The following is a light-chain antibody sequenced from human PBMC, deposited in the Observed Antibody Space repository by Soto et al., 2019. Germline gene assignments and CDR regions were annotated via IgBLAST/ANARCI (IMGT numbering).Light chain of an antibody. CDR3: GRWDSRLSTYV. CDR2: DNN. V-gene: IGLV1-51*01. CDR1: SSNIGNDY. J-gene: IGLJ1*01. Sequence: QSVLTQPPSVSGAPGQQVTISCSRSSSNIGNDYVSWYQQLPGTAPKLLIYDNNKRAAGIPDRFSCSESGTSATLGITGLQTGDEADYYCGRWDSRLSTYVFGTGTKV.